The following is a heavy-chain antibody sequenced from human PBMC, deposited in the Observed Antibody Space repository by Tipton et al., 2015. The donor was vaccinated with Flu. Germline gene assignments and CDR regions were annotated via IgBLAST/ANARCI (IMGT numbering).Heavy chain of an antibody. V-gene: IGHV3-21*01. D-gene: IGHD3-22*01. CDR2: ISSSSSYI. CDR1: GFTFSSYS. CDR3: IRYDSSGYLFDY. Sequence: SLRLSCAASGFTFSSYSMNWVRQAPGKGLEWVSSISSSSSYIYYADSVKGRFTISRDNAKNSLYLQMNSLRAEDTAVYYCIRYDSSGYLFDYWGQGTLVTVSS. J-gene: IGHJ4*02.